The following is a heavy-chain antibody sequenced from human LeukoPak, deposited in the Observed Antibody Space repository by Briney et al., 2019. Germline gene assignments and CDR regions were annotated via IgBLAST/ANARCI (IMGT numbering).Heavy chain of an antibody. Sequence: LPGGSLRLSCAVSGFTFRSYAMSWVRQAPGKGLGWASTITGSGGSTYYADSVKGRFTISRDNAKNSLYLQMNSLRAEDTAVYYCAELGITMIGGVWGKGTTVTISS. CDR3: AELGITMIGGV. D-gene: IGHD3-10*02. J-gene: IGHJ6*04. V-gene: IGHV3-23*01. CDR1: GFTFRSYA. CDR2: ITGSGGST.